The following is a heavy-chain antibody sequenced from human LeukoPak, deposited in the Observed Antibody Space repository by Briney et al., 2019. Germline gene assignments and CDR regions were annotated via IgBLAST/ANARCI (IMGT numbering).Heavy chain of an antibody. CDR3: ANVEWPLDY. J-gene: IGHJ4*02. Sequence: GGSLRLSCAVSGFTFSSYAMSWVRQAPGKGLEWVSGISGSGGRTYYADSVKARFTISRDNSKNTLYVQMNSLRAEDTAVYYCANVEWPLDYWGQGTLVTVSS. D-gene: IGHD1-26*01. V-gene: IGHV3-23*01. CDR2: ISGSGGRT. CDR1: GFTFSSYA.